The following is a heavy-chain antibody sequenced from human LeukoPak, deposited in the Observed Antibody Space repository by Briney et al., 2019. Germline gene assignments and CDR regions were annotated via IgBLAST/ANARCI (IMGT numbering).Heavy chain of an antibody. CDR2: INHSGST. CDR3: ARGHEGVVVAATNWFDP. Sequence: SETLSLTCAVYGGSFSGYYWSWIRQPPGKGLEWIGEINHSGSTNYNPSLKSRVTISVDTSKNQFSLKLSSVTAADTAVYYCARGHEGVVVAATNWFDPWGQGTLVTVSP. J-gene: IGHJ5*02. V-gene: IGHV4-34*01. D-gene: IGHD2-15*01. CDR1: GGSFSGYY.